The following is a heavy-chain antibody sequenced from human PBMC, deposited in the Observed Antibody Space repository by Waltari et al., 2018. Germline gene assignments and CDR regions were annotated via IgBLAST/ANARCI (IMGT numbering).Heavy chain of an antibody. V-gene: IGHV4-59*02. CDR2: IYSSGST. Sequence: QVQLQESGPGLVKPSETLSLTCTVSGASVTTAYWSWIRQPPGKGLEWLGYIYSSGSTNYHPSLKSRVTISIDTSKNQFSLNLTSVTAADTAVYYCAKSKSGYSNDHFDYWGQGTLVTVSS. D-gene: IGHD6-13*01. CDR3: AKSKSGYSNDHFDY. J-gene: IGHJ4*02. CDR1: GASVTTAY.